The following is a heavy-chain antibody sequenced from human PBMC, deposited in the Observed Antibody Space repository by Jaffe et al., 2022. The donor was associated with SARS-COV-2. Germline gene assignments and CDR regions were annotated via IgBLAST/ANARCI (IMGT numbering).Heavy chain of an antibody. CDR3: ASLRPAGSRQLKWFDP. J-gene: IGHJ5*02. CDR2: IYQFGST. V-gene: IGHV4-4*02. D-gene: IGHD2-15*01. Sequence: QVQLQESGPGLVKPSGTLSLTCAVSGGSISSGNWWSWVRQPPGRGLEWIGEIYQFGSTIYNPSLKSRVTISLDKSKNQFSLRLTSVTAADTAVYYCASLRPAGSRQLKWFDPWGQGILVTVSS. CDR1: GGSISSGNW.